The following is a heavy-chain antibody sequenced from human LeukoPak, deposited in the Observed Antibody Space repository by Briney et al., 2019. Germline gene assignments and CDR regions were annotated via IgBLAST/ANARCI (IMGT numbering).Heavy chain of an antibody. J-gene: IGHJ4*02. CDR1: GYTFTSYW. V-gene: IGHV5-51*01. D-gene: IGHD5-18*01. Sequence: GESLKISCKVSGYTFTSYWINWVRQMPGKGLEWMGIIFPGDSDTRYSPSFQGQVTISVDKSISTAYLQWSSLKASDTAIYYCAIHSYGYRHWGQGTLVTVSS. CDR3: AIHSYGYRH. CDR2: IFPGDSDT.